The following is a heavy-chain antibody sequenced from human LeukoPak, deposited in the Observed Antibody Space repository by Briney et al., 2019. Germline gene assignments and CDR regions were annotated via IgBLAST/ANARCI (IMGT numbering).Heavy chain of an antibody. V-gene: IGHV4-39*07. J-gene: IGHJ4*02. CDR2: IYYSGST. D-gene: IGHD6-6*01. CDR1: GGSIRSSSYY. Sequence: SETLSLTCTVSGGSIRSSSYYWGWIRQPPGKGLEWIGRIYYSGSTNYNPSLKSRVTISVDTSKNQFSLKLSSVTAADTAVYYCARVYLAAYDYWGQGTLVTVSS. CDR3: ARVYLAAYDY.